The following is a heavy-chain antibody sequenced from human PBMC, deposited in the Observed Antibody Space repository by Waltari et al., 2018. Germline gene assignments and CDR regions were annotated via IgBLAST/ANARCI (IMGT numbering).Heavy chain of an antibody. CDR1: GYTFTGYH. Sequence: QVQLVQSGAEVKKPGASVTVSCKASGYTFTGYHMHWVRQAPGQGLEWMGWSNPDSVGTNYAQKFQGRVTMTRDTSISTAYMELGRLRSDDTAVYYCARVDIVIDYWGQGTLVTVSS. J-gene: IGHJ4*02. D-gene: IGHD2-15*01. CDR3: ARVDIVIDY. V-gene: IGHV1-2*02. CDR2: SNPDSVGT.